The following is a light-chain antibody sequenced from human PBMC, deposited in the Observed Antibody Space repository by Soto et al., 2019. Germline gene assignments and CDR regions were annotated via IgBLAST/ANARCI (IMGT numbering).Light chain of an antibody. Sequence: QSALTQPASVSGSPGQSITISCTGVSSYIGGFDYVSWYQQHPGKAPRLIIYGVTNRPSGVSNRFSGSKSGNTASLSITGLQAQDEADYYCSSYTTTATLVVFGGGTQLTVL. CDR3: SSYTTTATLVV. CDR2: GVT. J-gene: IGLJ3*02. CDR1: SSYIGGFDY. V-gene: IGLV2-14*03.